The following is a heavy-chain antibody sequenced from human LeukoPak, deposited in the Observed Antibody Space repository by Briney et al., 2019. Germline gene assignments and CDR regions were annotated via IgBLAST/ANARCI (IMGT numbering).Heavy chain of an antibody. Sequence: TGGSLRLSCAASGFTFSSYGMHWVRQAPGKGLEWVAVIWYDGSNKYYADSVKGRFTISRDNSKNTLYLQMNSLRAEDTAVYYCARDGRYYGSGSCLDYWGQGTLVTVSS. J-gene: IGHJ4*02. V-gene: IGHV3-33*01. CDR2: IWYDGSNK. D-gene: IGHD3-10*01. CDR1: GFTFSSYG. CDR3: ARDGRYYGSGSCLDY.